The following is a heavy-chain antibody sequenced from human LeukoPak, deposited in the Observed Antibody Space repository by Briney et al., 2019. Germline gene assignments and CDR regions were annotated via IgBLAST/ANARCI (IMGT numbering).Heavy chain of an antibody. CDR3: ARVDVVVPAAKEASDP. D-gene: IGHD2-2*01. J-gene: IGHJ5*02. Sequence: SETLSLTCTVSGGSISSSSYYWGWIRQPPGKGLEWIGSIYYSGSTNYNPSLKSRVTISVDTSKNQFSLKLSSVTAADTAVYYCARVDVVVPAAKEASDPWGQGTLVTVSS. CDR1: GGSISSSSYY. CDR2: IYYSGST. V-gene: IGHV4-39*07.